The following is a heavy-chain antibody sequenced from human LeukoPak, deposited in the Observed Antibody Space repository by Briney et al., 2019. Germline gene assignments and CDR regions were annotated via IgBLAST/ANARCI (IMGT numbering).Heavy chain of an antibody. J-gene: IGHJ4*02. Sequence: PPGGSLGLSCAASAFTFSSYSMNWVRQAPGKGLEWVSYISTSSSTIYYVDSVKGRFTISRDNAKNSLYLQMNSLRAEDTAVYYCAREYSSSSGRSFDYWGQGTLVTVSS. CDR2: ISTSSSTI. V-gene: IGHV3-48*01. CDR3: AREYSSSSGRSFDY. D-gene: IGHD6-6*01. CDR1: AFTFSSYS.